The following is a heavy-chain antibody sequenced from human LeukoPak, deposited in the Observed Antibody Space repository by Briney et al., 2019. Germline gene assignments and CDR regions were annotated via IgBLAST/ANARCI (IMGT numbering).Heavy chain of an antibody. V-gene: IGHV4-61*01. CDR1: GGSVSSGNYY. D-gene: IGHD3-22*01. CDR2: IYYSGST. Sequence: SETLSLTCSVSGGSVSSGNYYWSWIRQPPGKGLEWIGYIYYSGSTNYNPSLKSRVTISVDPSKNQFSLKLSSVTAADTAVYYCARDPSGYFNYWGQGTLATVSS. CDR3: ARDPSGYFNY. J-gene: IGHJ4*02.